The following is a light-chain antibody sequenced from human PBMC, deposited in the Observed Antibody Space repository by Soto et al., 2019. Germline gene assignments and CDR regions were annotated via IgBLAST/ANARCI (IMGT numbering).Light chain of an antibody. CDR1: NSDDGRYNY. Sequence: QSVLTQPASVSGSPGQSITISCTGTNSDDGRYNYVSWYQQHPGKAPKLIIYDVSNRPSRVSNRFSGSKSGNTASLTISGLQAEDEADYYCNSYTSSSTYVFGTGTKVTVL. V-gene: IGLV2-14*01. CDR2: DVS. CDR3: NSYTSSSTYV. J-gene: IGLJ1*01.